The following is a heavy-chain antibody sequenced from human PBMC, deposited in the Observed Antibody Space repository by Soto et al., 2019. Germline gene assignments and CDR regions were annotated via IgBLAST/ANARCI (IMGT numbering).Heavy chain of an antibody. D-gene: IGHD3-3*01. CDR2: IDHSGYT. CDR3: ARVRDWFDP. J-gene: IGHJ5*02. Sequence: SETLSLTCAVYGGSFSGYYWNWIRQPPGMGLEWIGEIDHSGYTNYNPSLKSRVTISVDTSKNQFSLRLTSVTAADTAVYYCARVRDWFDPWGQGTLVTVSS. V-gene: IGHV4-34*01. CDR1: GGSFSGYY.